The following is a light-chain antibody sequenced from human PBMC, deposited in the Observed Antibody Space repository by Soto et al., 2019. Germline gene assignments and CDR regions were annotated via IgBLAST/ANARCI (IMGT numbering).Light chain of an antibody. CDR3: QHYGSSPLP. CDR1: QSVSSSY. CDR2: GAS. Sequence: EIVLTQSPGTLSLSPRERATLSCRASQSVSSSYLAWYQQKPGQAPRLLIYGASSRATGIPDRFSGSGSGTDFTLFISRLEPEDFAVYYCQHYGSSPLPFGGGTKVEIK. V-gene: IGKV3-20*01. J-gene: IGKJ4*01.